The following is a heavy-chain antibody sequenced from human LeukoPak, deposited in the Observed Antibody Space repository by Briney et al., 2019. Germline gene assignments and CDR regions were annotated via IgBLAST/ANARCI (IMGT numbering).Heavy chain of an antibody. D-gene: IGHD6-13*01. Sequence: GASVKVSCKASGYTFTGYFMHWVRQAPGQGPEWMGWINPNSGGTNYAQKFQGRVTMTRDTSINTTYMELSRLKSDDTAVHYCARDVRRNNSSHIDCWGQGALVTVSS. CDR2: INPNSGGT. CDR1: GYTFTGYF. CDR3: ARDVRRNNSSHIDC. V-gene: IGHV1-2*02. J-gene: IGHJ4*02.